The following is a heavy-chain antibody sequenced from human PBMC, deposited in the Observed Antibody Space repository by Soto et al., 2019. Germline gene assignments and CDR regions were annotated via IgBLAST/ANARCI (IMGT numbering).Heavy chain of an antibody. CDR3: ARHGGGWYHD. J-gene: IGHJ4*02. CDR2: IYHSGST. D-gene: IGHD6-19*01. V-gene: IGHV4-30-2*01. Sequence: SETLSLTCTVSGGSISSGGYSWSLIRQPPGKGLEWIGYIYHSGSTYYNPSLKSRVTISVDTSKNQFSLKLSSVTAADTAVYYCARHGGGWYHDWGQGTLVTVSS. CDR1: GGSISSGGYS.